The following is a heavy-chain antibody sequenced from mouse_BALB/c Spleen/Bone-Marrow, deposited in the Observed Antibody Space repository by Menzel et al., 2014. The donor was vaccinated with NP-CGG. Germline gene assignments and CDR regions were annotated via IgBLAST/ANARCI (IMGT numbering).Heavy chain of an antibody. Sequence: EVMLEESGRGLVTLGGPLKPSCAPSGFTFSSYYMSWVRQTPEKRLEVVAAMNSNGGSTYYPHTVQGRCTISRDNAKNTLYRQMTRLKSEDTALYYCGGSYDGSPLDYWRQGTALAGSS. D-gene: IGHD1-1*01. CDR2: MNSNGGST. CDR1: GFTFSSYY. J-gene: IGHJ2*01. V-gene: IGHV5-6-2*01. CDR3: GGSYDGSPLDY.